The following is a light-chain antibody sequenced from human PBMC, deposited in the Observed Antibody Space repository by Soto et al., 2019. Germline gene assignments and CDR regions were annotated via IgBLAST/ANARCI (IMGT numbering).Light chain of an antibody. CDR1: QRVGGN. J-gene: IGKJ2*01. V-gene: IGKV3-15*01. CDR3: QQYNNWPLYT. Sequence: EIVMTQSPATLSVSPGERATLSCRASQRVGGNLAWYQQRPGRAPRLLIYDASTRATDIPARFSGSGSGTEFTLTISSIQSEDFALYYCQQYNNWPLYTFGQGTKLEIK. CDR2: DAS.